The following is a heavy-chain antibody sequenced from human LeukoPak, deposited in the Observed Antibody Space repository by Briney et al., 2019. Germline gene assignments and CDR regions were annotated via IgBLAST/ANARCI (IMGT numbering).Heavy chain of an antibody. Sequence: GGSLRLSCAASGFTFDDYAMHWVRQAPGKGLEWVSGISWNSGSIGYADSVKGRFTISRDNAKNSLYLQMNSLRAEDTAVYYCARDCSGSSLWYNWFDPWGQGTLVTVSS. D-gene: IGHD6-13*01. CDR1: GFTFDDYA. V-gene: IGHV3-9*01. J-gene: IGHJ5*02. CDR3: ARDCSGSSLWYNWFDP. CDR2: ISWNSGSI.